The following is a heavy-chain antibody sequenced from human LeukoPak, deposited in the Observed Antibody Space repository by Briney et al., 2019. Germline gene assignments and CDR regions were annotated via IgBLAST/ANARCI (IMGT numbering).Heavy chain of an antibody. CDR3: ARDGVGSGSYSYYYYYYMDV. CDR2: ISAYNGNT. D-gene: IGHD3-10*01. V-gene: IGHV1-18*01. J-gene: IGHJ6*03. CDR1: GYTFTCYG. Sequence: ASVKVSCKASGYTFTCYGISWVRQAPGQGLEWMGWISAYNGNTNYAQKLQGRVTMTTDTSTSTAYMELRSLRSDDTAVYYCARDGVGSGSYSYYYYYYMDVWGKGTTVTVSS.